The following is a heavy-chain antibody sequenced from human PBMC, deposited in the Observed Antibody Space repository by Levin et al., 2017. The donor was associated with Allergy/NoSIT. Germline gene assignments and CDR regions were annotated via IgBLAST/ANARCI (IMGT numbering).Heavy chain of an antibody. V-gene: IGHV3-9*01. J-gene: IGHJ4*02. D-gene: IGHD3-9*01. CDR3: AKSEQYDILTGDFDY. CDR1: GFTFDDYA. CDR2: ISWNSGSI. Sequence: SCAASGFTFDDYAMHWVRQAPGKGLEWVSGISWNSGSIGYADSVKGRFTISRDNAKNSLYLQMNSLRAEDTALYYCAKSEQYDILTGDFDYWGQGTLVTVSS.